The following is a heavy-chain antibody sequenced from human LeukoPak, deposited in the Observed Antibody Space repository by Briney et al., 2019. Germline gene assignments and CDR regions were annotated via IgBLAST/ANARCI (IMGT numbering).Heavy chain of an antibody. CDR2: IWNDGSQK. Sequence: PGGSLRLSCAASGFTFSSYGMHWVRQAPGKGLEWVAVIWNDGSQKYYADSVKGRFTISRDNSKNTLYLQMNSLRAEDTAVYYCAKDRRDGYNLFDYWGRGTLVTVSS. CDR1: GFTFSSYG. D-gene: IGHD5-24*01. J-gene: IGHJ4*02. V-gene: IGHV3-33*06. CDR3: AKDRRDGYNLFDY.